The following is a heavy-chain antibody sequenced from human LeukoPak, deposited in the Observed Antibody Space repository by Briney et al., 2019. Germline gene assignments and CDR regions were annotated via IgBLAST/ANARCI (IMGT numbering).Heavy chain of an antibody. V-gene: IGHV3-30*02. J-gene: IGHJ5*02. Sequence: GGSLRLSCIASGLDFSNSWMTWVRQAPGKGLEWVAFIRYDGSNKYYADSVKGRFTISRDNSKNTLYLQMNSLRAEDTAVYYCARDRRGSGSYYWFDPWGQGALVTVSS. CDR3: ARDRRGSGSYYWFDP. CDR2: IRYDGSNK. D-gene: IGHD3-10*01. CDR1: GLDFSNSW.